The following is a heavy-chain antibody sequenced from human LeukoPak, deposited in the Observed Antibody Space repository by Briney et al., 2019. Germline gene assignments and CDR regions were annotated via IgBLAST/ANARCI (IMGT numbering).Heavy chain of an antibody. V-gene: IGHV1-69*13. CDR3: ARDRGYSYGPLYYFDY. D-gene: IGHD5-18*01. Sequence: GASVKVSCKASGGTFISYAISWVRQAPGQGLEWMGGIIPIFGTANYAQKFQGRVTITADESTSTAYMELSSLRSEDTAVYYCARDRGYSYGPLYYFDYWGQGTLVTVSS. CDR1: GGTFISYA. J-gene: IGHJ4*02. CDR2: IIPIFGTA.